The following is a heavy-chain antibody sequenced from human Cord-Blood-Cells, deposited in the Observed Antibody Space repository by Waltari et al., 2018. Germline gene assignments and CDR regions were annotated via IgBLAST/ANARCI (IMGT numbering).Heavy chain of an antibody. V-gene: IGHV4-39*01. CDR1: GGSISSSSYY. Sequence: QLQLQESGPGLVKPSETLYLTRTVSGGSISSSSYYWGWIRKPPGKGLEWIGRIYYSGSTYYNPSLKSRVTISVDTSKNQFALKLSSVTAADTAVYYCARHRAGLWPTWGQGTLVTVSS. J-gene: IGHJ4*02. CDR3: ARHRAGLWPT. D-gene: IGHD5-18*01. CDR2: IYYSGST.